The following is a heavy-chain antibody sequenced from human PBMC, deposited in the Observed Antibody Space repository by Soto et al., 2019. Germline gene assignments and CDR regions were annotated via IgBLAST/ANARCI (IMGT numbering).Heavy chain of an antibody. CDR3: AKDPQLPLGELSLRGVVPY. J-gene: IGHJ1*01. CDR2: ISGSGGST. CDR1: GFTFSSYA. D-gene: IGHD3-16*02. V-gene: IGHV3-23*01. Sequence: GGSLRLSCAASGFTFSSYAMSWVRQAPGKGLEWVSAISGSGGSTYYADSVKGRFTISRDNSKNTLYLQMNSLRAEDTAVYYCAKDPQLPLGELSLRGVVPYWGQGTLVTVSS.